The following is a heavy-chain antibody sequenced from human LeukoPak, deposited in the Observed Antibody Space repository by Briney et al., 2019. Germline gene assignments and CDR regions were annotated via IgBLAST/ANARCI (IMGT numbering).Heavy chain of an antibody. CDR3: ARGIGAAAHFYYYYYMDV. D-gene: IGHD6-13*01. V-gene: IGHV1-8*01. Sequence: GASVKVSCKASGYTFTSYDINWVRQATGQGLEWMGWMNPNSGNTGYAQKFQGRVTMTRNTSISTAYMELSSLRSEDTAVYYCARGIGAAAHFYYYYYMDVWGKGTTVTVS. J-gene: IGHJ6*03. CDR1: GYTFTSYD. CDR2: MNPNSGNT.